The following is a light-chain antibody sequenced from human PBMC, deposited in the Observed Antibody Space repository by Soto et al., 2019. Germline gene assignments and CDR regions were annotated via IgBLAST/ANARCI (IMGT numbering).Light chain of an antibody. CDR2: GAS. J-gene: IGKJ1*01. V-gene: IGKV3-15*01. Sequence: EIVMTHSPATLSVTQGERATLSCRASQSVSNNFAWYQQKPGQAPRLLIYGASTRATGVPARFSGSGSETEFTLTISSLQSEDSAVYYCQQYHFLWTSCLGTKVDIK. CDR1: QSVSNN. CDR3: QQYHFLWT.